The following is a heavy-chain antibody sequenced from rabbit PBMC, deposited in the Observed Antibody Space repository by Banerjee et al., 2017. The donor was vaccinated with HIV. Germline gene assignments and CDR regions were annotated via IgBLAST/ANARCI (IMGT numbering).Heavy chain of an antibody. D-gene: IGHD1-1*01. V-gene: IGHV1S40*01. CDR1: GFSFSSNYY. CDR2: IYAGSSGST. CDR3: ARVDGSSTGYYNYYAMDL. J-gene: IGHJ6*01. Sequence: QSLEESGGDLVKPGASLTLTCTASGFSFSSNYYMCWVRQAPGKGLDWIACIYAGSSGSTYYASWAKGRFTISKTSSTTVTLQMTSLTAADTATYFCARVDGSSTGYYNYYAMDLWGPGTLVTVS.